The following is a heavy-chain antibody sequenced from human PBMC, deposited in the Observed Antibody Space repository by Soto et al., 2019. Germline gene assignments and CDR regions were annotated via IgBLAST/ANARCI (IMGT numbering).Heavy chain of an antibody. J-gene: IGHJ3*02. CDR2: ISAYNGNT. V-gene: IGHV1-18*04. CDR1: GYTFNDYG. CDR3: ARDRAFVMGVGATHEAFNI. D-gene: IGHD2-15*01. Sequence: ASVKVSCKTSGYTFNDYGFSWVRQAPGEGLEWMGGISAYNGNTIYAPNLRGRVAMSKDTSTTTAHIELRSLRSDDTAVYYCARDRAFVMGVGATHEAFNIWG.